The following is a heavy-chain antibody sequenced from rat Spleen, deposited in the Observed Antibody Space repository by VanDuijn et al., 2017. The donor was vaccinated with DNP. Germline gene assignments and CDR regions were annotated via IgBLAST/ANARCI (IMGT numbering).Heavy chain of an antibody. Sequence: EVQLVETGGGLVQPGRSLTLSCVVSGFTFNNDWMTWVRQTPKMGLEWVATINTSGSRTYYPDSVTGRFTISRDNAKSTLYLQMNSLKSEDTATYYCARRDFDYWGQGTRVTVSS. V-gene: IGHV5-31*01. CDR1: GFTFNNDW. CDR3: ARRDFDY. CDR2: INTSGSRT. J-gene: IGHJ3*01.